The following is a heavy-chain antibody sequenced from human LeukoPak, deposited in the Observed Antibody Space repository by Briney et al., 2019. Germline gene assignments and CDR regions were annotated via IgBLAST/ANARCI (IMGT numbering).Heavy chain of an antibody. J-gene: IGHJ5*02. CDR2: ISGNGGNT. CDR1: GFTFDDYA. Sequence: GGSLRLSCAASGFTFDDYAMHWVRQAPGKGLEWVSLISGNGGNTYYADSVKGRFTISRDNAKNSLYLQMNSLRDEDTAVYYCARYGYCSGGTCYPSWFDPWGQGTLVTVSS. D-gene: IGHD2-15*01. V-gene: IGHV3-43*02. CDR3: ARYGYCSGGTCYPSWFDP.